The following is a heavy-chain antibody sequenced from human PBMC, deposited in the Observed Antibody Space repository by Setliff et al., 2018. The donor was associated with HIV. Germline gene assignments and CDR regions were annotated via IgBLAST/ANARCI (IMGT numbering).Heavy chain of an antibody. CDR3: ASQGRSGWLWGGFVS. CDR2: IYYSGST. V-gene: IGHV4-39*01. Sequence: PSETLSLTCTVSGGSISSSSYYWIWVRQPPGEGLEWIGNIYYSGSTYYNPSLKSRITISVDTSQNQFSLKVSSVTASDTAVYYCASQGRSGWLWGGFVSWGQGTLVTVSS. CDR1: GGSISSSSYY. D-gene: IGHD6-19*01. J-gene: IGHJ4*02.